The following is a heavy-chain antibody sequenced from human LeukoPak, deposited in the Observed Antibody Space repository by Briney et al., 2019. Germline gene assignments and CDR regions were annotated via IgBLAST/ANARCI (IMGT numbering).Heavy chain of an antibody. CDR1: GYTFTSYA. D-gene: IGHD3-10*01. CDR3: ARGKEENLLWFGELSRWGNRGGDWLDP. CDR2: INAGNGNT. Sequence: ASVKVSCKASGYTFTSYAMHWVRQAPGQRLEWMGWINAGNGNTKYSQKFQGRVTITRDTSASTAYMELSSLRSEDTAVYYCARGKEENLLWFGELSRWGNRGGDWLDPWGQGTLVTVSS. J-gene: IGHJ5*02. V-gene: IGHV1-3*01.